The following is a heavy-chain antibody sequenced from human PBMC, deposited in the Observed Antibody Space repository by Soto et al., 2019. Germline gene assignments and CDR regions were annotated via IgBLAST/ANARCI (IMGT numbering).Heavy chain of an antibody. CDR3: ARGGSGYTWFNEF. Sequence: QEQLVQSGAEVKKPGSSVKVSCKAYGGLFSSYPISWVRQVPGHGLEWMGGIIPVFQTAYYTQRFQGRVTITADESRNTADMELISLRSEDTSIDYCARGGSGYTWFNEFWGQGTIGHRLL. CDR2: IIPVFQTA. J-gene: IGHJ4*02. CDR1: GGLFSSYP. D-gene: IGHD3-22*01. V-gene: IGHV1-69*01.